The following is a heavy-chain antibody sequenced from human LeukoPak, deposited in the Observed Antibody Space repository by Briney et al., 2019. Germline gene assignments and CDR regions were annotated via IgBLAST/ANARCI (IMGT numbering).Heavy chain of an antibody. CDR2: IYHSGST. CDR3: ARGGNSGYDY. D-gene: IGHD5-12*01. CDR1: GYSLSSGYY. J-gene: IGHJ4*02. V-gene: IGHV4-38-2*01. Sequence: PSETLSLTCAVSGYSLSSGYYWGWIRQPPGKGLEWIGSIYHSGSTYYNPSLKSRVHISVDTSKNQFSLKLSSVTAADTAVYYCARGGNSGYDYWGQGTLVTVSS.